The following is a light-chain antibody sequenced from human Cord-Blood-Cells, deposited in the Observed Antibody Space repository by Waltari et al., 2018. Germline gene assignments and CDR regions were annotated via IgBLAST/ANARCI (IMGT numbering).Light chain of an antibody. Sequence: QSALTQPASVSGSPGQSITTSCTGTSSDAGGYNYVSWYQQHPGKAPKLMIYDVSNRPSGFSNRFSGSKSGNTASLTISGLQAEDEADYYCSSYTSSSTLVFGGGTKLTVL. V-gene: IGLV2-14*01. CDR1: SSDAGGYNY. CDR2: DVS. J-gene: IGLJ2*01. CDR3: SSYTSSSTLV.